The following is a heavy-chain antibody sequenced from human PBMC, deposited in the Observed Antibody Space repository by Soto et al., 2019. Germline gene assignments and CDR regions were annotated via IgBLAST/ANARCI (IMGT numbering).Heavy chain of an antibody. J-gene: IGHJ5*02. D-gene: IGHD6-19*01. CDR2: IYYSGST. CDR3: ARGTYGLKKRLNSSGWYKTYWFDP. CDR1: GGSLSRGGYY. Sequence: ASETLSLTWTGSGGSLSRGGYYWSWVRQPPGKGLEGIGVIYYSGSTNYNPSLRSRVTISVDTSKNQFSLKLSSVTAADTAVYYCARGTYGLKKRLNSSGWYKTYWFDPWGQGTLVTVSS. V-gene: IGHV4-61*08.